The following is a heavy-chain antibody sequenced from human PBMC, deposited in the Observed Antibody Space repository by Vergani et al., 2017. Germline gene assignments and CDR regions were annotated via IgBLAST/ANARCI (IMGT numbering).Heavy chain of an antibody. J-gene: IGHJ3*02. D-gene: IGHD2-2*02. CDR3: AKLCSSTSCYTVDSVEI. CDR2: ISYDGSNK. Sequence: QVQLVESGGGVVQPGRSLRLSCAASGFTFSSYGMHWVRQAPGKGLEWVAVISYDGSNKYYADSVKGRFTISRDNSKNTLYLQMNSLRAEDTAVYYCAKLCSSTSCYTVDSVEIWDQGTMVIVSS. V-gene: IGHV3-30*18. CDR1: GFTFSSYG.